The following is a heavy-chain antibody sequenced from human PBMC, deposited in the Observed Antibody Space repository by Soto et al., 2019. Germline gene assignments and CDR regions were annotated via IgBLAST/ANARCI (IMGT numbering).Heavy chain of an antibody. V-gene: IGHV3-11*06. CDR2: ISSSSSYT. CDR1: GFTFSDYY. Sequence: GSLRLSCAASGFTFSDYYMSWIRQAPGKGLEWVSYISSSSSYTNYADSVKGRFTISRDNAKNSLYLQMNSLRAEDTAVYYCARVSSSSSTIDYWGQGTLVTVSS. CDR3: ARVSSSSSTIDY. D-gene: IGHD6-6*01. J-gene: IGHJ4*02.